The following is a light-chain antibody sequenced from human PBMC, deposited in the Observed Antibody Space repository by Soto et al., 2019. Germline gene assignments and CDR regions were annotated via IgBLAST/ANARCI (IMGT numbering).Light chain of an antibody. CDR2: EVS. CDR1: SSDVGEENY. J-gene: IGLJ2*01. Sequence: QPARTQPPSASGSPGQSVTITCSGTSSDVGEENYVSWYQQHPGKVPKLILYEVSKRPSGVPDRFSGSRSGNTASLTVSGLQAEDEADYYCSSFAGSPVVFGGGTQLTVL. CDR3: SSFAGSPVV. V-gene: IGLV2-8*01.